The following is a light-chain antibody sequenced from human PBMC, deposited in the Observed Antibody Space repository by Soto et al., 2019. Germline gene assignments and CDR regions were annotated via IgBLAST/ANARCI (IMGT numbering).Light chain of an antibody. CDR2: GAS. J-gene: IGKJ4*01. Sequence: EIVMTQSPATLSVSPGERATLSCRASQSVSSNLAWYQQKPGQAPRLLIYGASTRATGIPARFSGSGSGTEFTHTNSILQSEDLAVYYCQQYNSWPPLTFGGGTKVEIK. V-gene: IGKV3-15*01. CDR3: QQYNSWPPLT. CDR1: QSVSSN.